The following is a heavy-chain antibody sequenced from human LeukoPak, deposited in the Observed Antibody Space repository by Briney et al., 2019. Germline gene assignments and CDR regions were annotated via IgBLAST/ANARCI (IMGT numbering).Heavy chain of an antibody. CDR2: ISAYNGNT. Sequence: GASVKVSCKASGYTFTISWVRQAPGQGLEWMGWISAYNGNTNYAQKFQGRVTMTTDTSTSTAYMELRSLRSDDTAVYYCARGGPAARLITFGGVTDYWGQGTLVTVSS. D-gene: IGHD3-16*01. CDR1: GYTFT. CDR3: ARGGPAARLITFGGVTDY. V-gene: IGHV1-18*01. J-gene: IGHJ4*02.